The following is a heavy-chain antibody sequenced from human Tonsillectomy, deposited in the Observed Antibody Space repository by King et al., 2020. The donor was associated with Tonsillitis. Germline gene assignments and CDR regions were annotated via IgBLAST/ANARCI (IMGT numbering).Heavy chain of an antibody. CDR2: ISSSSSYI. V-gene: IGHV3-21*01. J-gene: IGHJ4*02. D-gene: IGHD4-23*01. CDR1: GFTFSSYS. CDR3: ASFGGNHLDY. Sequence: VQLVESGGGLVKPGGSLRLSCAASGFTFSSYSMNWVRQAPGKGLEWVSSISSSSSYIYYADSVKGRFTISRDSAKNSLYLQMNSLRAEDTAVYYCASFGGNHLDYWGQGTLVTVSS.